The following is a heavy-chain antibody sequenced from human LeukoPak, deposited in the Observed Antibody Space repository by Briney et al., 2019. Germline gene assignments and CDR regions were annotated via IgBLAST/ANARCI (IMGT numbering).Heavy chain of an antibody. Sequence: ASVKVSCKASGGSFSNYAISWVRQAPGQGLEWMGGIIPIFGTANYAQKFQGRVTITADESTSTAYMELSSLRSEDTAVYYCARDPIVVVKRALAFDIWGQGTMVTVSS. D-gene: IGHD3-22*01. J-gene: IGHJ3*02. CDR3: ARDPIVVVKRALAFDI. CDR1: GGSFSNYA. V-gene: IGHV1-69*13. CDR2: IIPIFGTA.